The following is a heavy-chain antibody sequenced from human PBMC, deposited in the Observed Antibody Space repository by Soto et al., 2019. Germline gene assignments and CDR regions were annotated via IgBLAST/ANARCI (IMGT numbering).Heavy chain of an antibody. CDR2: IYYSGNT. CDR1: SASLSSSTYY. D-gene: IGHD6-6*01. V-gene: IGHV4-39*01. J-gene: IGHJ4*02. Sequence: SETLSLTCSVSSASLSSSTYYWSWIRQPPGRGPEWIGSIYYSGNTYYKPSLKSRVSISIDTSRNQFSLKLTSVTAADTGVYYRASSSPFHYWGPGILVTVSS. CDR3: ASSSPFHY.